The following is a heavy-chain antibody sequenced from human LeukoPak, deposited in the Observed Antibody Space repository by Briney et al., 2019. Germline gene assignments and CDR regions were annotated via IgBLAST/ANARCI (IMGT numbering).Heavy chain of an antibody. Sequence: GGTLRLSCAASGFTFSSYSMNWVRQAPGKGLEWVSSISSSSSYIYYADSVKGRFTISRDNAKNTLYLQMNSLRAEDTAVYYCAKDLVNGGGWGQGTLVTVSS. CDR2: ISSSSSYI. D-gene: IGHD2-8*02. CDR3: AKDLVNGGG. J-gene: IGHJ4*02. V-gene: IGHV3-21*04. CDR1: GFTFSSYS.